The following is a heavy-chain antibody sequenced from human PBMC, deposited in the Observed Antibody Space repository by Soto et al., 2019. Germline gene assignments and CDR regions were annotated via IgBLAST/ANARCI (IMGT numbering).Heavy chain of an antibody. Sequence: QVHLVQSGAEVKKPGASVKVSCKGSGYAFTTYGITWVRQAPGQGLEWMGWISAHNGNTNYAQKLQGRVTVTRDTSTSTAYMELRSLRSDDTAVYYCARGRYGDHWGQGALVTVSS. V-gene: IGHV1-18*01. CDR1: GYAFTTYG. CDR2: ISAHNGNT. J-gene: IGHJ4*02. CDR3: ARGRYGDH. D-gene: IGHD1-1*01.